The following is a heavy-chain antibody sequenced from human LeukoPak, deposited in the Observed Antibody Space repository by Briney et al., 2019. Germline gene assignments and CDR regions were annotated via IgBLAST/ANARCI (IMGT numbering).Heavy chain of an antibody. CDR2: ISGSGGST. D-gene: IGHD3-10*01. CDR1: GFTFSSYA. V-gene: IGHV3-23*01. CDR3: AKDLDGSGSYGFDP. J-gene: IGHJ5*02. Sequence: GRSLRLSCAASGFTFSSYAMSWVRQAPGKGLEWVSAISGSGGSTYYADSVKGRFTISRDNSKNTLYLQMNSLRAEDTAVYYCAKDLDGSGSYGFDPWGQGTLVTVSS.